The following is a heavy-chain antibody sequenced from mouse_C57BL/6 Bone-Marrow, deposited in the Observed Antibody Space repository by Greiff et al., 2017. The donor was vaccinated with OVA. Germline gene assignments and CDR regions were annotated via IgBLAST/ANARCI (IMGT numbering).Heavy chain of an antibody. Sequence: VQLQQSGPELVKPGASVKISCTASGYAFSSSWMNWVKQRPGTGLEWIGRIYPGDGDNNYNGTFKGKATLSADKSSSTAYMQLSSLTSEDSAVYICARYGPGTWYFDVWGTGTTVTVSS. CDR2: IYPGDGDN. V-gene: IGHV1-82*01. CDR3: ARYGPGTWYFDV. D-gene: IGHD4-1*01. CDR1: GYAFSSSW. J-gene: IGHJ1*03.